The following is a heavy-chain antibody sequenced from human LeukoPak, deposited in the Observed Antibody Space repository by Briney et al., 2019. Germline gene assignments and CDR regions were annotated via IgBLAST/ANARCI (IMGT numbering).Heavy chain of an antibody. V-gene: IGHV3-23*01. Sequence: AGGSLRLSCAASGFSFSNYPMSWVRQAPGKGLEWVSAISGSGGSTYYADSVKGRFTISRDNSKTTLYLQMNSLRAEDTAVYYCARPRLPIFPSPFDYWGQGTLVIVTS. CDR3: ARPRLPIFPSPFDY. D-gene: IGHD2-21*01. CDR2: ISGSGGST. CDR1: GFSFSNYP. J-gene: IGHJ4*02.